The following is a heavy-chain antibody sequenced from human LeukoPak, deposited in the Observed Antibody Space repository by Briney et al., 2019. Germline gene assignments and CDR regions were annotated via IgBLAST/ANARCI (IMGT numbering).Heavy chain of an antibody. CDR3: ARIPYGSGSSASNWFDP. CDR2: ISSSGSTI. CDR1: GFTFSSYE. Sequence: PGGSLRLSCAASGFTFSSYEMNWVRQAPRKGLEWVSYISSSGSTIYYADSVKGRFTISRDNAKNSLYLQMNSLRAEDTAVYYCARIPYGSGSSASNWFDPWGQGTLVTVSS. V-gene: IGHV3-48*03. J-gene: IGHJ5*02. D-gene: IGHD3-10*01.